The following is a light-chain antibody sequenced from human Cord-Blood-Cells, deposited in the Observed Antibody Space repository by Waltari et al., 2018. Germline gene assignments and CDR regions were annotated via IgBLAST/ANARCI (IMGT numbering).Light chain of an antibody. CDR1: SSNIGSNY. CDR2: RNN. Sequence: QSVLTQPPSASGTPGQRVTISCSGSSSNIGSNYVYWYQQLPGTAPKLLISRNNPRPSGVPDRFSGCKSGTSASLAISGLRSEDEADYYCAAWDDSLSGPVFGGGTKLTVL. V-gene: IGLV1-47*01. J-gene: IGLJ3*02. CDR3: AAWDDSLSGPV.